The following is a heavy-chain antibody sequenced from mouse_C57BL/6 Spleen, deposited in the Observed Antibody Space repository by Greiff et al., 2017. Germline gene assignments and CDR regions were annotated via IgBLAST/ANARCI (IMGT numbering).Heavy chain of an antibody. CDR1: GFTFSSYA. Sequence: EVQLVESGGGLVKPGGSLKLSCAASGFTFSSYAMSWVRQTPEKRLEWVANISRGGSYTYYPDNVKGRFTISRDNAKNNLYLQMSHLKSEDTAMYYCAKGEYYDYDVWYFDVWGTGTTVTVSS. V-gene: IGHV5-4*01. D-gene: IGHD2-4*01. CDR3: AKGEYYDYDVWYFDV. J-gene: IGHJ1*03. CDR2: ISRGGSYT.